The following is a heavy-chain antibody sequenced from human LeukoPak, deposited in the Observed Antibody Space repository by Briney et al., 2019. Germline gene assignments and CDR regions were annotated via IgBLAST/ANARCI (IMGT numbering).Heavy chain of an antibody. Sequence: GGSLRLSCAASGFTFSRYWMHWVRQAPGEGLVWVSRINNDGSSTSYADSVKGRFTISRDNAKNSLYLQMNSLRAEDTAVYYCASGEEGYYDSSGYIPFSFDYWGQGTLVTVSS. D-gene: IGHD3-22*01. CDR1: GFTFSRYW. CDR3: ASGEEGYYDSSGYIPFSFDY. J-gene: IGHJ4*02. V-gene: IGHV3-74*01. CDR2: INNDGSST.